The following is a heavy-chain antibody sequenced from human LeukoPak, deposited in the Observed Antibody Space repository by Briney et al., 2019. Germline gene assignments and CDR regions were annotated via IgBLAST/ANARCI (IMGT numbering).Heavy chain of an antibody. Sequence: SETLSLTCTVSGGSIRGTSYYLGWIRQTPGEGLEWIGGLYYSGTTYYNPSLESRVTISLDPSKNQFSLKLSSVTAADTAVYYCARGEYSSSSAAFDIWGQGTMVTVSS. CDR1: GGSIRGTSYY. D-gene: IGHD6-6*01. V-gene: IGHV4-39*07. CDR3: ARGEYSSSSAAFDI. J-gene: IGHJ3*02. CDR2: LYYSGTT.